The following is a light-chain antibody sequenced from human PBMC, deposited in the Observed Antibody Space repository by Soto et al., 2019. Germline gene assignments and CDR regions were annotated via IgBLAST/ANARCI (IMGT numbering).Light chain of an antibody. J-gene: IGLJ1*01. V-gene: IGLV1-40*01. CDR1: SSDIGAGFY. Sequence: QAVVTQPPSVSGAPGQRVTISCTGSSSDIGAGFYVHWYQHLPGTAPKLLIYGNTNRPSGVPGRFSGSKSGTSASLVITGLQAEDEADYYCQSYENSRTGFYVFGTGTQLTVL. CDR3: QSYENSRTGFYV. CDR2: GNT.